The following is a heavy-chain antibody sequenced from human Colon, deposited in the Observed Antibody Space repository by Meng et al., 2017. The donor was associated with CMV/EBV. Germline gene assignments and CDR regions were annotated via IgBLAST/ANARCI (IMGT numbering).Heavy chain of an antibody. J-gene: IGHJ5*02. D-gene: IGHD3-10*01. CDR2: INPSNGDT. CDR1: GYTFTSYD. V-gene: IGHV1-2*06. Sequence: QVQLVQSGAEVKKPGASVKVSCKASGYTFTSYDINWVRQATGQGLEWMGRINPSNGDTDYAQRFQGRVTMTRDTSITTAYMDLNWLNSDDTAVYYCARGDNRGHQTLRSWGQGALVTVSS. CDR3: ARGDNRGHQTLRS.